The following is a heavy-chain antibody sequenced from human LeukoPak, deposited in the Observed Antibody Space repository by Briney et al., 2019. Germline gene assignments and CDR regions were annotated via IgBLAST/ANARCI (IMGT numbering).Heavy chain of an antibody. Sequence: PGGPLRLSCAASGFTFSSYSMNWVRQAPGKGLEWVSSISSSSSYIYYADSVKGRFTISRDNAKNSLYLQMNSLRAEDTAVYYCARDTSDYDHFDYWGQGTLVTVSS. CDR2: ISSSSSYI. J-gene: IGHJ4*02. CDR1: GFTFSSYS. D-gene: IGHD1-26*01. V-gene: IGHV3-21*01. CDR3: ARDTSDYDHFDY.